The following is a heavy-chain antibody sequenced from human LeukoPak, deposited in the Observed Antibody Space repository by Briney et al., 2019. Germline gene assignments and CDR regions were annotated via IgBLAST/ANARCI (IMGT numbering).Heavy chain of an antibody. CDR3: ARHPQQQLPQSWFDP. Sequence: PSETLSLTCTVSGGSISSYYWSWIRQPPGKGLEWIGYIYYSGSTNYNPSLKSRVTISVDTSKNQFSLKLNSVTAADTAVYYCARHPQQQLPQSWFDPWGQGTLVTVSS. J-gene: IGHJ5*02. D-gene: IGHD6-13*01. CDR1: GGSISSYY. CDR2: IYYSGST. V-gene: IGHV4-59*01.